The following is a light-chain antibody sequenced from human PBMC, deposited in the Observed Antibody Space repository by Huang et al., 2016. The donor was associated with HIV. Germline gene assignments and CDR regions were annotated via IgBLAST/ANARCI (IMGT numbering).Light chain of an antibody. CDR3: QQYNDSWT. V-gene: IGKV3-15*01. Sequence: EIVMTQSPATLSVSPGERATLYCRASQGVSSHVAWYQQKPGQAPRLLIYGASTRATGIPARFSGSGSVTDFTLTISSLQSEDFAVYYCQQYNDSWTFGQGTKVEIK. CDR2: GAS. J-gene: IGKJ1*01. CDR1: QGVSSH.